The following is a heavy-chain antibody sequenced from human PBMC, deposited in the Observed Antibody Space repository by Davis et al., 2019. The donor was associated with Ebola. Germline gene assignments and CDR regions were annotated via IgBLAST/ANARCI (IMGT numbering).Heavy chain of an antibody. J-gene: IGHJ4*02. V-gene: IGHV3-7*01. CDR2: INKDGSEI. D-gene: IGHD3-3*01. CDR3: ARDYDFWSGPLTPSDF. Sequence: GESLKISCAVSGFTFEDFWMSWVRQAPGKGLQYVANINKDGSEIYYLDSVKGRFTISRDNANNSLSLQMNSLRVEDTALYYCARDYDFWSGPLTPSDFWGQGTLVTVSS. CDR1: GFTFEDFW.